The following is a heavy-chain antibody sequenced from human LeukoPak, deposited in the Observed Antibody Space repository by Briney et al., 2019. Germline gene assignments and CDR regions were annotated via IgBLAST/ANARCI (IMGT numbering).Heavy chain of an antibody. CDR3: TRLLSQLDSSGYSDY. Sequence: GGSLRLSCAASGFTFSGSAMHWVRQASGKGLEWVGRIRSKANSYATAYAASVKGRFTISRDDSKNTAYLQMNSLKTEDTAVYYCTRLLSQLDSSGYSDYWGQGTLVTVSS. CDR2: IRSKANSYAT. J-gene: IGHJ4*02. CDR1: GFTFSGSA. V-gene: IGHV3-73*01. D-gene: IGHD3-22*01.